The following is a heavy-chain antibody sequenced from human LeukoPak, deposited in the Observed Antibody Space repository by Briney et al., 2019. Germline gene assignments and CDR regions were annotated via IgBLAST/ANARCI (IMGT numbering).Heavy chain of an antibody. CDR2: ISGSGVST. Sequence: PGGSLRLSCAASGFTFSSYAMSWVRQAPGKGLEWVSTISGSGVSTYYADSVKGRFTISRDNSKNTLFLQMNSLSAEDTAVYYCARRSGVGSYLDYWGQGTLVTVSS. CDR3: ARRSGVGSYLDY. CDR1: GFTFSSYA. J-gene: IGHJ4*02. V-gene: IGHV3-23*01. D-gene: IGHD3-10*01.